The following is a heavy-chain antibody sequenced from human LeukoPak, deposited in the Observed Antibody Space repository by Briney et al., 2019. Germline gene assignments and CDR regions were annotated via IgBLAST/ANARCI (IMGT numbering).Heavy chain of an antibody. CDR2: ISGSGGST. J-gene: IGHJ4*02. V-gene: IGHV3-23*01. D-gene: IGHD6-19*01. CDR3: AKNFEEWLVRLDC. Sequence: GGSLRLSCAASGLTFSSNAMTWVRQAPGKGLEWVSGISGSGGSTYSADSVRGRFTISRDNSKDTLYLEMNSLRVEDTAIYYCAKNFEEWLVRLDCWGQGTLVTVSS. CDR1: GLTFSSNA.